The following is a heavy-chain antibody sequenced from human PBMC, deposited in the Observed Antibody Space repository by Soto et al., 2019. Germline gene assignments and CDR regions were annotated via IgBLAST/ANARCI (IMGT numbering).Heavy chain of an antibody. CDR1: GFTFTSSS. J-gene: IGHJ4*02. Sequence: SVKVSCKASGFTFTSSSVQWVRQARGQRLEWIGWIVVGSGNTNYAQKFQERVTITRDMSTSTAYMELSSLRSEDTAVYYCAADLHDHGPPRAYWGQGTLVTVSS. V-gene: IGHV1-58*01. CDR2: IVVGSGNT. CDR3: AADLHDHGPPRAY.